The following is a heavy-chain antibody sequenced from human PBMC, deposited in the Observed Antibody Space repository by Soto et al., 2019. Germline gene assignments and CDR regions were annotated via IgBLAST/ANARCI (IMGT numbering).Heavy chain of an antibody. CDR1: GYTFTSYD. D-gene: IGHD3-16*01. CDR2: MNPNSGNT. Sequence: QVQLVQSGAEVKKPGASVKVSCKASGYTFTSYDINWVRQATGQGLEWMGWMNPNSGNTAYEQKCRGRVTMTRNTSISTTYMELSRLRSEDTAVYYCARLKQDYAVAWGQGTLVTVSS. J-gene: IGHJ4*02. V-gene: IGHV1-8*01. CDR3: ARLKQDYAVA.